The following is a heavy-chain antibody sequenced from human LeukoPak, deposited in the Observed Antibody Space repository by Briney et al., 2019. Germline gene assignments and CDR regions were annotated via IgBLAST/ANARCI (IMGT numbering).Heavy chain of an antibody. CDR1: GFTFSSYG. D-gene: IGHD3-10*01. CDR3: AKEGLQLVRGVIKNYFDY. V-gene: IGHV3-30*18. CDR2: ISYDGSNK. Sequence: GGSLRLSCAASGFTFSSYGMHWVRQAPGKGLEWVAVISYDGSNKYYADSVKGRFTISRDNSKNTLYLQMNSLRAEDTAVYYCAKEGLQLVRGVIKNYFDYWGQGTLDTVSS. J-gene: IGHJ4*02.